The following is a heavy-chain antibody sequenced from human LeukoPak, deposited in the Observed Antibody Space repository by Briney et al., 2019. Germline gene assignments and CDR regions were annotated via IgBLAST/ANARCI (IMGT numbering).Heavy chain of an antibody. D-gene: IGHD1-26*01. V-gene: IGHV4-59*01. J-gene: IGHJ3*02. Sequence: SGGSLRLSCAASGFTFSNAWMSWIRQPPGKGLEWIGYIYYSGSTSYNPSLKSRVTISVDTSKKQFSLKLSSVTAADTAFYYCARYIVSYPHDAFDIWGQGTMVTVSS. CDR1: GFTFSNAW. CDR2: IYYSGST. CDR3: ARYIVSYPHDAFDI.